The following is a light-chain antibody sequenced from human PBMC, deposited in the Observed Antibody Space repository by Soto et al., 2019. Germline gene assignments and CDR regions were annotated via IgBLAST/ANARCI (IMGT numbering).Light chain of an antibody. V-gene: IGLV1-44*01. CDR2: RDS. J-gene: IGLJ2*01. CDR1: GSNIGSYT. Sequence: QSVLTQPPSASGTPGQRVTISCSGSGSNIGSYTVTWYQHLPGAAPSVLIYRDSERPSGVPDRISGSKSGTSASLTLSGLQSEDEADYCCASWDESLNGVLFGGGTKVTVL. CDR3: ASWDESLNGVL.